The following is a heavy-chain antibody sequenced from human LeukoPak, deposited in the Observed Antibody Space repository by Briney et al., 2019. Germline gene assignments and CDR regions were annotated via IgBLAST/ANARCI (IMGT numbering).Heavy chain of an antibody. J-gene: IGHJ4*02. D-gene: IGHD5-12*01. CDR2: ISSSGSTI. V-gene: IGHV3-11*01. CDR1: GFTFSDYY. CDR3: ARDEAVLRGYGQFDY. Sequence: PGGTLSLSCAASGFTFSDYYMSWIRQAPGKGLEWVSYISSSGSTIYYADSVKGRFTISGANAKNSLYLQMNSLRAEDTAVYYCARDEAVLRGYGQFDYWGQGTLVTVSS.